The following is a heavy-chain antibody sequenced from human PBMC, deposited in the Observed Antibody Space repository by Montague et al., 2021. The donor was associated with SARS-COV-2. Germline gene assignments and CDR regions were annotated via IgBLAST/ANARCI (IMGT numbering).Heavy chain of an antibody. CDR1: GGSISSGTYY. Sequence: SETLSLTCAVSGGSISSGTYYWSWIRQPPGKGLEWIGYIYYSGNTNYNPSLKSRVTISVGASKSQFSLKLSSVTAADTAVYYCAGLQGDGSLYGMDVWGQGTTVTVS. V-gene: IGHV4-61*01. D-gene: IGHD5-24*01. CDR2: IYYSGNT. J-gene: IGHJ6*02. CDR3: AGLQGDGSLYGMDV.